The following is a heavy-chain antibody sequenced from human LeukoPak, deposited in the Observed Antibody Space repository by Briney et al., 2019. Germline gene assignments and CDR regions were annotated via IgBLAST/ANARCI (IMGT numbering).Heavy chain of an antibody. D-gene: IGHD5-18*01. J-gene: IGHJ5*02. CDR2: INPSGGST. Sequence: ASVKVSCKASGYTFTSYYMHWVRQAPGRGLEWMGIINPSGGSTSYAQKFQGRVTMTRDTSTSSVYMELNSLRAEDTAVYYCARLSNSYGYGWFDPWGQGTLVTVSS. V-gene: IGHV1-46*01. CDR1: GYTFTSYY. CDR3: ARLSNSYGYGWFDP.